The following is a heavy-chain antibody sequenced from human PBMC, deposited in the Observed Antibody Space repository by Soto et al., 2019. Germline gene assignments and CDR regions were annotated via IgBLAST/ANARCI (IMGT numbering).Heavy chain of an antibody. CDR2: IRSKANSYAT. V-gene: IGHV3-73*01. D-gene: IGHD2-21*02. Sequence: PGGSLRLSCAASGFTFSGSAMHWVRQASGKGLEWVGRIRSKANSYATAYAASVKGRFTISRDDSKNTAYLQMNSLKTEDTAVYYCTTTLAYCGGDCYRFDYWGQGTLVTVSS. CDR1: GFTFSGSA. J-gene: IGHJ4*02. CDR3: TTTLAYCGGDCYRFDY.